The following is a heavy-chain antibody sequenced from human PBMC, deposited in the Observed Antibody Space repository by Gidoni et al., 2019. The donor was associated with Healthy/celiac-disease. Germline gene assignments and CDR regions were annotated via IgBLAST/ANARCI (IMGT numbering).Heavy chain of an antibody. Sequence: QVQLVESGGGVVQPGRSLRLSCAASGLTFSSYGMHWVRQAPGKGLEWVAVIWYDGSNKYYADSVKGRFTISRDNSKNTLYLKMNSLRAEDTAVYYCARGSIAAAGHRADYWGQGTLVTVSS. V-gene: IGHV3-33*01. CDR3: ARGSIAAAGHRADY. CDR2: IWYDGSNK. D-gene: IGHD6-13*01. CDR1: GLTFSSYG. J-gene: IGHJ4*02.